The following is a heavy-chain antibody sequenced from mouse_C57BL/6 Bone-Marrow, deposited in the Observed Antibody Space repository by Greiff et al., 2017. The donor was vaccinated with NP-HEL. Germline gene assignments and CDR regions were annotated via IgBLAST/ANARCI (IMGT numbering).Heavy chain of an antibody. CDR1: GFNIKNTY. CDR2: IDPANGNT. Sequence: EVQLQQSVAELVRPGASVKLSCTASGFNIKNTYMHWVKQRPEQGLEWIGRIDPANGNTKYAPKFQGKATITADTSSNTAYLQLSSLASEDTAIYYCARACYYSNYVRYFDVWGTGTTGTVSS. CDR3: ARACYYSNYVRYFDV. V-gene: IGHV14-3*01. J-gene: IGHJ1*03. D-gene: IGHD2-5*01.